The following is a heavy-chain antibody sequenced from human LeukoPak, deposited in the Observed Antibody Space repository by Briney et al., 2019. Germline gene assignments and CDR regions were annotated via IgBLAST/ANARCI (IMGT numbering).Heavy chain of an antibody. V-gene: IGHV1-18*01. J-gene: IGHJ4*02. D-gene: IGHD6-13*01. CDR1: GYTFSSYG. Sequence: ASVNVSCTASGYTFSSYGISWVRQAPAQGPELMGWLRVYEGNTNHAQTVQGRVTLTTDTSTSTAYMELRSLRSDDTAFYYCARDRKVAAGSGFDYWGQGTLVTAPS. CDR2: LRVYEGNT. CDR3: ARDRKVAAGSGFDY.